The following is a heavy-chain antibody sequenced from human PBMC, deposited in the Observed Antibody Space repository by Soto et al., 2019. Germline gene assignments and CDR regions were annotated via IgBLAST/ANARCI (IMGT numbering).Heavy chain of an antibody. CDR3: ARVGFGSSSQDY. CDR2: INHSGST. D-gene: IGHD6-6*01. V-gene: IGHV4-34*01. CDR1: GGSFSGYY. J-gene: IGHJ4*02. Sequence: SETLSLTCAVYGGSFSGYYWSWIRQPPGKGLEWIGEINHSGSTNYNPSLKSRVTISVDTSKNQFSLKLSSVTAADTAVFYCARVGFGSSSQDYWGQGTLVTVS.